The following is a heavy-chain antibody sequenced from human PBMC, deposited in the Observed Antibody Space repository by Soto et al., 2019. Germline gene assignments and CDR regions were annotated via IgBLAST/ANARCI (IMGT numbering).Heavy chain of an antibody. Sequence: SETLSLTCTVSGGSISNFYWSWIRQPPGKGLEWIGYFYYSGSTNYNPSLKSRVTISVDTSKNQFSLKLSSVTAADTAVYYCAREMITMVREVLYYYGMDVWGQGTTVTVSS. CDR3: AREMITMVREVLYYYGMDV. V-gene: IGHV4-59*01. CDR1: GGSISNFY. J-gene: IGHJ6*02. CDR2: FYYSGST. D-gene: IGHD3-10*01.